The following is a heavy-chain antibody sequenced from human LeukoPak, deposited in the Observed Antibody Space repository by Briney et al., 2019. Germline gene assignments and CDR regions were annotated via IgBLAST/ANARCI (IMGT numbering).Heavy chain of an antibody. V-gene: IGHV4-4*07. D-gene: IGHD1-26*01. J-gene: IGHJ4*02. Sequence: SETLSLTCSVSGVSITNYYWAWIRQPAGKGLEWIGRIYISGSTNYNPSLKSRVSISIDRTNNQFSLKLRSVTAADTAVYYCARDYLVGAPLDSWGQGTLVTVSS. CDR2: IYISGST. CDR3: ARDYLVGAPLDS. CDR1: GVSITNYY.